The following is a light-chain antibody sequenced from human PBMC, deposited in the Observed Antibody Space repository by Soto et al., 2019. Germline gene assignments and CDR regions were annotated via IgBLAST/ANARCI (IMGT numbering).Light chain of an antibody. CDR3: QQYGSSPLT. Sequence: ELVLTQSPGTLSLSPGDRATLSCRAIQSVSSSYLAWYQQKPGQAPRLLIYGASSRATGIPDRFSGSGSGTDFTLTISRLEPEDFAVYYCQQYGSSPLTFGGGTKVEIK. J-gene: IGKJ4*01. CDR1: QSVSSSY. CDR2: GAS. V-gene: IGKV3-20*01.